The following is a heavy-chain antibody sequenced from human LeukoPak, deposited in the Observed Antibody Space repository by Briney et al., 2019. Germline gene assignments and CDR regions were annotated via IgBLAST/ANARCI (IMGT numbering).Heavy chain of an antibody. D-gene: IGHD6-19*01. CDR2: ISSSSSYI. J-gene: IGHJ5*02. CDR3: ARDLTVAGFLNWFDP. CDR1: GFTFSSYS. Sequence: GGSLRLSCAASGFTFSSYSMNWVRQAPGKGLEWVSSISSSSSYIYYADPVKGRFTISRDNAKNSLYLQMNSLRAEDTAVYYCARDLTVAGFLNWFDPWGQGTLVTVSS. V-gene: IGHV3-21*01.